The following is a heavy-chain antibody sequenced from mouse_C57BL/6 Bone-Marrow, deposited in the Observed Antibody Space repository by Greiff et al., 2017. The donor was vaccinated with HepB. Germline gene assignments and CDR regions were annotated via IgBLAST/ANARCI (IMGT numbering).Heavy chain of an antibody. Sequence: EVKLLESGGGLVQPKGSLKFSCAASGFSFNTYAMNWVRQAPGKGLEWVARIRSKSNNYATYYADSVKDRFTISRDDSESMLYLQMNNLKTEDTAMYYCVRPLGGWFAYWGQGTLVTVSA. J-gene: IGHJ3*01. CDR2: IRSKSNNYAT. V-gene: IGHV10-1*01. D-gene: IGHD4-1*01. CDR3: VRPLGGWFAY. CDR1: GFSFNTYA.